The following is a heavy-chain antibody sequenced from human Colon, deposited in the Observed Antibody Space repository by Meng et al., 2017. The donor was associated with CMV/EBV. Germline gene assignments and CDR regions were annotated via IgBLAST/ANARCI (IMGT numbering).Heavy chain of an antibody. J-gene: IGHJ4*02. Sequence: GGSLRLSCAASGFTLRSYWMSWVRQAPGKGLEWVSVFYSGGGTYYADSVKGRFTISRDNSRNTLYLQMNSVKVADTAVYYCARDQFYYFDYWGQGTLVTVSS. CDR2: FYSGGGT. D-gene: IGHD5-24*01. CDR3: ARDQFYYFDY. V-gene: IGHV3-66*02. CDR1: GFTLRSYW.